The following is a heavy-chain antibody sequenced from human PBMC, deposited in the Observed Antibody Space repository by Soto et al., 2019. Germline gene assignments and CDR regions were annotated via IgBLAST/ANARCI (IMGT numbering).Heavy chain of an antibody. J-gene: IGHJ3*02. CDR1: GFTFSSYA. D-gene: IGHD3-3*01. CDR3: ARDRVIIWGAFDI. CDR2: ISYDGSNK. V-gene: IGHV3-30-3*01. Sequence: GGSLRLSCAASGFTFSSYAMHWVRQAPGKGLEWVAVISYDGSNKYYAHSVKGRFTISRDNSKNTLYLQMNSLRVEDTAVYYCARDRVIIWGAFDIWGQGTMVTVSS.